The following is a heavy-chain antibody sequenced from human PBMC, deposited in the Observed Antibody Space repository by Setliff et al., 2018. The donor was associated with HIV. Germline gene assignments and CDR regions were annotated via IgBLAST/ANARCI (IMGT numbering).Heavy chain of an antibody. CDR3: ARRGGIVGATAFDI. CDR1: GGSISNSDHY. V-gene: IGHV4-30-4*01. Sequence: SETLSLTCTVSGGSISNSDHYWSWVRQSPGKGLEWIGYIHYSGSTYYNPSLKSRVTISVHTSQNQFSLRLTSVTAADTAVYYCARRGGIVGATAFDIWGQGTMVTVSS. CDR2: IHYSGST. D-gene: IGHD1-26*01. J-gene: IGHJ3*02.